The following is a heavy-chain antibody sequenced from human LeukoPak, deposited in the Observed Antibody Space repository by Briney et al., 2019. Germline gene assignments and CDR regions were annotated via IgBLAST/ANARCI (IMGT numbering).Heavy chain of an antibody. Sequence: SVKVSCKASGGTFSSYAISWVRQAPGQGLEWMGGIIPIFGTANYAQKFQGRVTITADKSTSTAYMELSSLRSEDTAVYYCARSYSSGWHDAFNIWGQGTMVTVSS. CDR2: IIPIFGTA. D-gene: IGHD6-19*01. CDR1: GGTFSSYA. CDR3: ARSYSSGWHDAFNI. V-gene: IGHV1-69*06. J-gene: IGHJ3*02.